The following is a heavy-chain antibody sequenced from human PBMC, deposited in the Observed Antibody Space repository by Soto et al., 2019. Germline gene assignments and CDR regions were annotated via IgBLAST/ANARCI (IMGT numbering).Heavy chain of an antibody. V-gene: IGHV3-48*02. CDR1: GFTFSPYS. CDR3: ARDRSTIYGVVTPIDY. CDR2: ISSGGDTI. Sequence: GVLRLSCAVSGFTFSPYSMNWVRQAPGKGLEWISYISSGGDTIYYADSVRGRFTVSRDNTKNSLYLQMDSLRDEDTAVYYCARDRSTIYGVVTPIDYWGQGTLVTVSS. J-gene: IGHJ4*02. D-gene: IGHD3-3*01.